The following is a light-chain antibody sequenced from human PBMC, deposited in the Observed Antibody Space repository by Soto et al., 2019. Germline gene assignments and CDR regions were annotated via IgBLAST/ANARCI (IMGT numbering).Light chain of an antibody. CDR2: GAS. CDR3: QHYGSSPT. CDR1: QSVSSSY. Sequence: EIVLTQSPGTLSLSPGERATLSCWASQSVSSSYLAWYQQKLGQAPRLLIYGASRRATGIPDRFTGSGSGTDFTLTISRLEPEDFAVYYCQHYGSSPTFGQGTRLEIK. V-gene: IGKV3-20*01. J-gene: IGKJ5*01.